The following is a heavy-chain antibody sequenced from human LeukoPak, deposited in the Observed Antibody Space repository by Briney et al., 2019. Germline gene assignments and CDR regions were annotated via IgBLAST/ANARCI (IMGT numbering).Heavy chain of an antibody. J-gene: IGHJ2*01. V-gene: IGHV1-2*02. D-gene: IGHD4-17*01. CDR3: ARGGGPYGDYYWYFDI. Sequence: ASVKVSCKASGYTFTGDYMHWVRQAPGQGLEWMGWINPNSGGTNYAQKFQGRVTMTGDTSISTAYMELSRLRSDDTAVYYCARGGGPYGDYYWYFDIWGRGTLVTVSS. CDR2: INPNSGGT. CDR1: GYTFTGDY.